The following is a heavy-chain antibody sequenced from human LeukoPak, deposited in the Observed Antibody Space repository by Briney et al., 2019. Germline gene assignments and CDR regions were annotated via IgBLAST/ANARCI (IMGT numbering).Heavy chain of an antibody. Sequence: PSETLSLTCTVSGDSISSADYYWSWIRQPPGKGLEWIGDINRSGRAVYNTSLKSRVIISVDTSKNQFSLKVNSVTAANTAVYYCARHKIVITMLGVHRWFDPWGQGTLVAVSS. CDR2: INRSGRA. J-gene: IGHJ5*02. CDR1: GDSISSADYY. V-gene: IGHV4-39*01. CDR3: ARHKIVITMLGVHRWFDP. D-gene: IGHD3-3*01.